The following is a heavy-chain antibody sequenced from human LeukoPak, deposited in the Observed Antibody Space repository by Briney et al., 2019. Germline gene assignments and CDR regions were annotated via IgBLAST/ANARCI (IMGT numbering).Heavy chain of an antibody. Sequence: GGSLRLSCAASGFTFSTYSMNWVRQAPGKGLEWVSSISSRSNYIYYADSVKGRFTISRDNAKNSLYLQMNSLSAEDTAVYYCAGSYYGDNSNFDYWGQGTLVTVSS. D-gene: IGHD4-23*01. CDR2: ISSRSNYI. CDR1: GFTFSTYS. CDR3: AGSYYGDNSNFDY. V-gene: IGHV3-21*01. J-gene: IGHJ4*02.